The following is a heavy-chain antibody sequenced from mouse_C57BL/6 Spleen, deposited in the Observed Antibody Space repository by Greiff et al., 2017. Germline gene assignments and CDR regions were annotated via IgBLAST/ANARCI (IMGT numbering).Heavy chain of an antibody. J-gene: IGHJ2*01. D-gene: IGHD1-1*01. Sequence: EVQRVESGGGLVKPGGSLKLSCAASGFTFSDYGMHWVRQAPEKGLEWVAYISSGSSTIYYADTVKGRFTISRDNAKNTLFLQMTSLRSEDTAMYYCARGGGSSPYYFDYWGQGTTLTVSS. V-gene: IGHV5-17*01. CDR2: ISSGSSTI. CDR3: ARGGGSSPYYFDY. CDR1: GFTFSDYG.